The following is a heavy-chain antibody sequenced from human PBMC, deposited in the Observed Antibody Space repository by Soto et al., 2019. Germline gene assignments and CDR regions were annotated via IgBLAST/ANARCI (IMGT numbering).Heavy chain of an antibody. V-gene: IGHV1-18*01. CDR1: GYTFTSYG. D-gene: IGHD2-21*02. Sequence: ASVKVSCKASGYTFTSYGISWVRQAPGQGLEWMGWISAYNGNTNYAQKLQGRVTMTTDTSTSTAYMELRSLRSDDTAAYYCARGRGLELVPATMFWFDPWGQGTLVTVSS. CDR3: ARGRGLELVPATMFWFDP. J-gene: IGHJ5*02. CDR2: ISAYNGNT.